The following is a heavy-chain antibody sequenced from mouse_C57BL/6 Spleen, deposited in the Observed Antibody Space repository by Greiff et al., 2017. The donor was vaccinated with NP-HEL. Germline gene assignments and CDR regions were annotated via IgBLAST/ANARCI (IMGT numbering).Heavy chain of an antibody. CDR1: GYTFTDYE. CDR3: TSMVRGY. J-gene: IGHJ2*01. V-gene: IGHV1-15*01. CDR2: IDPETGGT. D-gene: IGHD2-2*01. Sequence: VKLMESGAELVRPGASVTLSCKASGYTFTDYEMHWVKQTPVHGLEWIGAIDPETGGTAYNQKFKGKAILTADKSSSTAYMELRSLTSEDTAVYYCTSMVRGYWGQGTTLTVSS.